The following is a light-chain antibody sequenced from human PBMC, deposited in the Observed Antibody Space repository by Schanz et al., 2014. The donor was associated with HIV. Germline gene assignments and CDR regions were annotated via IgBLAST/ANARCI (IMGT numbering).Light chain of an antibody. CDR1: NSNIGNNY. CDR2: GNN. V-gene: IGLV1-40*01. CDR3: QSHDNNLSGSGV. Sequence: QSVLTQPPSVSAAPGQKVTISCSGSNSNIGNNYVSWYLQLPGTAPKLLIYGNNNRPSGVPDRFSGSKSGTSASLAISGLQAEDEADYYCQSHDNNLSGSGVFGGGTKLTVL. J-gene: IGLJ2*01.